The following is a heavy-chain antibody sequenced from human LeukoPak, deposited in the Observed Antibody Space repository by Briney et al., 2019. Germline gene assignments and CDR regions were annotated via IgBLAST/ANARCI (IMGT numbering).Heavy chain of an antibody. Sequence: GGSLRLSCAASGNYWMHWVRHVPGKGLVWVSHINSDGSWTSYADSVKGRFTISKDNAKNTVYLQMNSLRAEDTAVYYCVSFYETYWGRGTLVTVSS. CDR1: GNYW. D-gene: IGHD2/OR15-2a*01. V-gene: IGHV3-74*01. CDR3: VSFYETY. J-gene: IGHJ4*02. CDR2: INSDGSWT.